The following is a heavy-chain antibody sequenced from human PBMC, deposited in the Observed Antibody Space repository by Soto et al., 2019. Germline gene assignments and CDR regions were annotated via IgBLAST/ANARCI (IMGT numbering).Heavy chain of an antibody. CDR2: IIPIFGTA. J-gene: IGHJ4*02. Sequence: SVKVSCKTSGGTFSSHALNWLRQAPGHGLEWMGRIIPIFGTAYYAQKFQGRVTITADASTSTVYLELSSLTSQDTAVYSCARDKVGAGATFDYWGQGTLVTVSS. D-gene: IGHD2-2*01. V-gene: IGHV1-69*13. CDR1: GGTFSSHA. CDR3: ARDKVGAGATFDY.